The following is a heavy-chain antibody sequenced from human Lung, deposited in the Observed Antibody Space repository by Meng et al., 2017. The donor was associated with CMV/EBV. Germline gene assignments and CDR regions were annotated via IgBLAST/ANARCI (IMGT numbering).Heavy chain of an antibody. CDR1: GFTFSSYW. Sequence: GESLKISCAASGFTFSSYWMHWVRQVPGKGLVWVARINSDGSSTSYADSVKGRFTISRDNAKNTLYLQMNSLRAEDTAVYYCATELITTAGTRLDYWGQGTXVTVSS. D-gene: IGHD6-13*01. CDR2: INSDGSST. CDR3: ATELITTAGTRLDY. V-gene: IGHV3-74*01. J-gene: IGHJ4*02.